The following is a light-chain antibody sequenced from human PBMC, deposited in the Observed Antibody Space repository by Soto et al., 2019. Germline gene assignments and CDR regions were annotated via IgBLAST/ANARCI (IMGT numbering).Light chain of an antibody. CDR3: QKYNYWPGT. CDR1: RSVRSN. J-gene: IGKJ1*01. CDR2: GES. Sequence: EIVMTQSPATLSVSPGERVTLSCTASRSVRSNLAWYQQKPGQAPRILISGESTRATGITDRFSGSGSGTELTLTINSLQSEDFAVYYCQKYNYWPGTCGQGTKVDIK. V-gene: IGKV3-15*01.